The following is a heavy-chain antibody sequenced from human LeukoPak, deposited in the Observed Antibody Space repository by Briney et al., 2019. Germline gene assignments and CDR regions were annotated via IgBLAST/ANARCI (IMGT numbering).Heavy chain of an antibody. CDR2: ISYDGSNK. D-gene: IGHD4-17*01. CDR1: GFTFSSYA. V-gene: IGHV3-30-3*01. CDR3: ARDPADYDDYYFDY. Sequence: PGGSLRLSCAASGFTFSSYAVHWVRQVPGKGLEWVAVISYDGSNKYYADSVKGRFTISRDNSKNTLYLQMNSLRAEDTAVYYCARDPADYDDYYFDYWGQGTLVTVSS. J-gene: IGHJ4*02.